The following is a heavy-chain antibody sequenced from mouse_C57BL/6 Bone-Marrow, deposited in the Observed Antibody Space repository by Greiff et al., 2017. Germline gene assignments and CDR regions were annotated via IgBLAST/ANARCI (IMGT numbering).Heavy chain of an antibody. CDR1: GYTFTSYW. J-gene: IGHJ2*01. CDR2: IYPGSGST. V-gene: IGHV1-55*01. CDR3: ERGTVEGYYFDY. Sequence: VQLQQPGAELVKPGASVKMSCKASGYTFTSYWITWVKQRPGQGLEWIGDIYPGSGSTNYNQKFKSKATLTVNTSSSAAYMQLSSLTAEDSAVYYGERGTVEGYYFDYWGKGTTVTVSS. D-gene: IGHD1-1*01.